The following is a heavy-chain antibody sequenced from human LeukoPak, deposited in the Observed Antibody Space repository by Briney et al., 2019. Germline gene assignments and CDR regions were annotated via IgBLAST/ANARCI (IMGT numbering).Heavy chain of an antibody. CDR2: INWNGGST. D-gene: IGHD3-22*01. CDR3: ARVDSCYDSSGHGDAFDI. CDR1: GFTFDDYG. Sequence: GGSLRLSCAASGFTFDDYGMSWVRQAPGKGLEWVSGINWNGGSTGYADSVKGRFTISRDNAKNSLYLQMNSLRAEDTALYYCARVDSCYDSSGHGDAFDIWGQGTMVTVSS. V-gene: IGHV3-20*04. J-gene: IGHJ3*02.